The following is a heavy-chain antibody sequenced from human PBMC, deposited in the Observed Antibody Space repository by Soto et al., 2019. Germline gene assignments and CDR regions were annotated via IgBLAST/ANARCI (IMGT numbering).Heavy chain of an antibody. CDR2: ISSSSYI. CDR3: ARDLYGDYLFDY. CDR1: GFTFSSYS. J-gene: IGHJ4*02. D-gene: IGHD4-17*01. V-gene: IGHV3-21*01. Sequence: GGSLRLSCAASGFTFSSYSMNWVRQAPGKGLEWVSSISSSSYIYYADSVKGRFTISRDNAKNSLYLQMNSLRAEDTAVYYCARDLYGDYLFDYWGQGTLVTVSS.